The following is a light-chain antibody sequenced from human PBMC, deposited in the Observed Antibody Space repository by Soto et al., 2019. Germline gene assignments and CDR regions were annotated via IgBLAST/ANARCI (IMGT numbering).Light chain of an antibody. Sequence: IQLTQSPSSLSASVGDRVTITCRASEGISGRLAWYQRKPGKVPTLLISPASSFQSGVQSRFSGSASGTDFSLTITSLQPEDFATYYCLQLYRYPLTFGGGTTVDIK. CDR3: LQLYRYPLT. V-gene: IGKV1-9*01. CDR2: PAS. J-gene: IGKJ4*01. CDR1: EGISGR.